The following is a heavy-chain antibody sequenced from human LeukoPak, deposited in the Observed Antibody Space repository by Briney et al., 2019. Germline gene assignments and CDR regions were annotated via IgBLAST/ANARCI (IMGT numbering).Heavy chain of an antibody. J-gene: IGHJ5*02. CDR2: LRFDATSF. CDR1: GFSFSNYG. CDR3: AKEVRIVGANWFDP. D-gene: IGHD1-26*01. Sequence: SGGSLRLSCTASGFSFSNYGMHWVRQAPGKGLEWVSFLRFDATSFYYAESVKGRFTISRDNSKNTLYLQMNSLRAEDTAVYYCAKEVRIVGANWFDPWGQGTLVTVSS. V-gene: IGHV3-30*02.